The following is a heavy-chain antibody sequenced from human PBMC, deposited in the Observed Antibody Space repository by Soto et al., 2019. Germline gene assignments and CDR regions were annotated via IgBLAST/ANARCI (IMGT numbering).Heavy chain of an antibody. J-gene: IGHJ6*02. V-gene: IGHV1-8*01. CDR2: MNPNSGNT. CDR3: ARILYYYDSSGYYVEADL. Sequence: QVQLVQSGAEVKKPGASVKVSCKASGYTFTSYDINWVRQATGQGLEWMGWMNPNSGNTGYAQKFQGRVTMTRNTSISTAYMGLSILRSEDTAVYDCARILYYYDSSGYYVEADLWGQGTTVTVSS. D-gene: IGHD3-22*01. CDR1: GYTFTSYD.